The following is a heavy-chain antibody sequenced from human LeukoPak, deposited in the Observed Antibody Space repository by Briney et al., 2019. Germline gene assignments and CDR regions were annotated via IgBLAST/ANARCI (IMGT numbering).Heavy chain of an antibody. D-gene: IGHD6-6*01. CDR3: ARGVGEQLALYLDY. CDR1: GGSISSGGYY. J-gene: IGHJ4*02. CDR2: IYYSGST. V-gene: IGHV4-31*03. Sequence: PSQTLSLTCTVSGGSISSGGYYWSWIRQHPGKGLEWIGYIYYSGSTYYNPSLKSRVTISVDTSKNQFSLKLSSVTAADTAVYYCARGVGEQLALYLDYWGQGTLVTVSS.